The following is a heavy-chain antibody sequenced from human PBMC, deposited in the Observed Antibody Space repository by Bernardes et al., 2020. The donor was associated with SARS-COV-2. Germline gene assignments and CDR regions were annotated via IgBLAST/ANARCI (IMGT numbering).Heavy chain of an antibody. V-gene: IGHV4-39*01. D-gene: IGHD2-15*01. CDR2: IYYSGST. J-gene: IGHJ3*02. CDR1: GGSISSSSYY. Sequence: SEPLSLTCTVSGGSISSSSYYWGWLLQPPGKGLEWIGSIYYSGSTYYNPSLKSRVTISVDTSKNQFSLKLSSVTAADTAVYYCARHPIVVVVAATKGWGAFDIWGQGTMVTVSS. CDR3: ARHPIVVVVAATKGWGAFDI.